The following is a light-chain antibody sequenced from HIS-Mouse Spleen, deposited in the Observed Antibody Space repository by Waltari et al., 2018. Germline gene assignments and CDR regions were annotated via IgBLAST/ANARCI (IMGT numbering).Light chain of an antibody. Sequence: QSVLTQPPSASGTPGQRVTIPCSGSSSTSGSNYVYWYQQLPGPAPKLLIYRTNQRPSGVPDRFSGSKSGTSASLAISGLRSEDEADYYCAAWDDSLSGYVFGTGTKVTVL. CDR2: RTN. CDR1: SSTSGSNY. J-gene: IGLJ1*01. CDR3: AAWDDSLSGYV. V-gene: IGLV1-47*01.